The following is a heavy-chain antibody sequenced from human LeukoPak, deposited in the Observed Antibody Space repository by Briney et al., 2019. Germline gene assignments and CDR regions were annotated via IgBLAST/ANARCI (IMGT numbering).Heavy chain of an antibody. CDR1: GGSISSYY. J-gene: IGHJ5*02. CDR3: ARGRSLTGNWFDP. CDR2: IYYSGST. Sequence: SETLSLTCTVSGGSISSYYWSWIRQPPGKGLEWIGYIYYSGSTNYNPSLKSRVTISVDTSKNQFSLKLSSVTAADTAVYYCARGRSLTGNWFDPWGQGTLVTVSS. V-gene: IGHV4-59*01. D-gene: IGHD1-14*01.